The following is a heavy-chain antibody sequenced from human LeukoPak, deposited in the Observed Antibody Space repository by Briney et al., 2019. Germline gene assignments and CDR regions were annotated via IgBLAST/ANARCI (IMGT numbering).Heavy chain of an antibody. Sequence: ASVKVXXXVSGYTLTELSMHWVRQAPGKGLEWMGGFDPEDGETIYAQKFQGRVTLTEDTSTDTAYMELSSLRSADTAMYYCAINAYCSSNSCWGNYYYYYMDVWGKGTTVTVSS. CDR1: GYTLTELS. J-gene: IGHJ6*03. CDR2: FDPEDGET. D-gene: IGHD2-2*01. V-gene: IGHV1-24*01. CDR3: AINAYCSSNSCWGNYYYYYMDV.